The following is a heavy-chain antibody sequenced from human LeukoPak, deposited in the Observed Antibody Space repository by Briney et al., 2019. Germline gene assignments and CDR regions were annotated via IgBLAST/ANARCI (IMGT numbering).Heavy chain of an antibody. D-gene: IGHD6-13*01. CDR1: GGSISSSSYY. J-gene: IGHJ5*02. CDR2: IYYSGST. CDR3: ARAVYSSSWYWFDP. V-gene: IGHV4-39*07. Sequence: SETLSLTCTVSGGSISSSSYYWGWIRQPPGKGLEWIGSIYYSGSTYYNPSLKSRVTISVDTSKNQFSLKLSSVTAADTAVYYCARAVYSSSWYWFDPWGQGTLVTVSS.